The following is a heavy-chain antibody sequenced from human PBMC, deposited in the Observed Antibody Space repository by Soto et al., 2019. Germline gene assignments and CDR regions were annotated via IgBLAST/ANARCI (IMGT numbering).Heavy chain of an antibody. D-gene: IGHD6-13*01. CDR1: GGAISVDY. CDR2: IFYTGST. J-gene: IGHJ4*02. CDR3: ARLFRGAAAVFDN. Sequence: SVTLSLTCTVAGGAISVDYWSWIRRPPGKALEWIGYIFYTGSTNYNPSLKSRVTISIDTSKNQFSLKLSSVTAADTAVYYCARLFRGAAAVFDNWGQGTLVTVSS. V-gene: IGHV4-59*08.